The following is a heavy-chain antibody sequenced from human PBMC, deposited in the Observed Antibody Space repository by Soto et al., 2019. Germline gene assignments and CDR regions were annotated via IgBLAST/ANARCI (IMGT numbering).Heavy chain of an antibody. J-gene: IGHJ6*02. D-gene: IGHD5-12*01. CDR3: ARDRGYSGYDSPRYYYGMDV. V-gene: IGHV3-33*01. CDR2: IWFDGSNK. CDR1: GFTFSSYG. Sequence: QVQLVXSGGXVVQPXRSLXLSCAASGFTFSSYGMHWVRQAPGXXLEWVAVIWFDGSNKWYADSVKGRFTISRDNSKNTLYLQMNSLRAEDTAVYSCARDRGYSGYDSPRYYYGMDVWGQGTTVTVSS.